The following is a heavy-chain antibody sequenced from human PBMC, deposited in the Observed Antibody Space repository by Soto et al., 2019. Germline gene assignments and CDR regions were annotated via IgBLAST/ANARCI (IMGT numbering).Heavy chain of an antibody. CDR1: CGSINNYY. CDR3: SRAMGLRFSFYV. D-gene: IGHD5-12*01. V-gene: IGHV4-59*01. Sequence: PSEPLSLTFTVSCGSINNYYWSWIRQPPGKGLEWIGYIYYRGGTDYNPSLKSRVTISVDTSKNQFSLKLSSVTAADTAMYYWSRAMGLRFSFYVWGQGSLGTVYS. J-gene: IGHJ1*01. CDR2: IYYRGGT.